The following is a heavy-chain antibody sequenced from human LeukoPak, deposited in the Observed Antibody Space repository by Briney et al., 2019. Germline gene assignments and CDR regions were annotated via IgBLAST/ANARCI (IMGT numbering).Heavy chain of an antibody. Sequence: PSETLSLTCTVSGGSVSGGSYRWTWIRQPPGKALEWIGYIYYTGSTNYNPSLKSRVTISIDTSKNQFSLKLNSVTAADTAVYYCARLGLFTTGTIDYWGQGTLVTVSS. J-gene: IGHJ4*02. CDR1: GGSVSGGSYR. V-gene: IGHV4-61*01. CDR3: ARLGLFTTGTIDY. CDR2: IYYTGST. D-gene: IGHD1-1*01.